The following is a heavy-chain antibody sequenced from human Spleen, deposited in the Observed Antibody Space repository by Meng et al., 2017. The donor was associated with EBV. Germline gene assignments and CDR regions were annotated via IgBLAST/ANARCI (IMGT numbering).Heavy chain of an antibody. CDR2: INPSVGST. CDR1: GYAFTSYS. J-gene: IGHJ5*02. V-gene: IGHV1-46*01. D-gene: IGHD3-9*01. Sequence: QVQLVESGAELKKPGASVKVCCKASGYAFTSYSMQWVRQDPGQGLEWMGFINPSVGSTGYAQKFQGRVTMTRDTSKNQFSLKLSSVTAADTAVYYCARDGSRAVDPSWGQGTLVTVSS. CDR3: ARDGSRAVDPS.